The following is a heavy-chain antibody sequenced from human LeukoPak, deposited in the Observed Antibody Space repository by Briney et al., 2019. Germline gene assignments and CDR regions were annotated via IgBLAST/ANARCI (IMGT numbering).Heavy chain of an antibody. D-gene: IGHD3-22*01. CDR2: IGSNGNAI. Sequence: GGSLRLSCAASGFTFSNYEMNWVRQAPGKGLEWVSYIGSNGNAIYYADSVRGRFTISRDNARNSLYLQMNSLRAEDTAVYYCAKASAMIVVVSKHFDYWGQGTLVTVSS. CDR1: GFTFSNYE. CDR3: AKASAMIVVVSKHFDY. J-gene: IGHJ4*02. V-gene: IGHV3-48*03.